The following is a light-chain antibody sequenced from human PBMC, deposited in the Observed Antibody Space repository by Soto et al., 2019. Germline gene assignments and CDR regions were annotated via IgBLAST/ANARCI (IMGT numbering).Light chain of an antibody. V-gene: IGKV3-15*01. CDR1: QSITSE. CDR3: QQGHNWPLT. J-gene: IGKJ2*01. Sequence: ELVMTQSPATLSVSPGERATLSCRASQSITSELAWYQQKPGQPPRLLVYGATTRATGVPARFTGTESGSEFTLTISGLQSEDFAVYYCQQGHNWPLTFGQGTRLEI. CDR2: GAT.